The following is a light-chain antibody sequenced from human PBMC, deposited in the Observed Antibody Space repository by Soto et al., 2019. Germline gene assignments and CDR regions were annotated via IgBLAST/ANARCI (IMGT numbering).Light chain of an antibody. CDR3: CSFTRSNSLV. J-gene: IGLJ2*01. CDR2: EVS. V-gene: IGLV2-14*01. Sequence: QSALTQPASVSGSPGQSITLSCTGTTSDVGAYNYVSWYQQHPGRAPKLMIYEVSDRPSGVSSRFSGSQSGTTASLTISGLQAEDEASYYCCSFTRSNSLVFGGGTKLTVL. CDR1: TSDVGAYNY.